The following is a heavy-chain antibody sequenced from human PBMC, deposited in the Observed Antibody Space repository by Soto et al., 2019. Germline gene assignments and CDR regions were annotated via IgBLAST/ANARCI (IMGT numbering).Heavy chain of an antibody. J-gene: IGHJ4*02. Sequence: QVQLVQSGAEVKKPGSSVKVSCKASGDTFNNYVVNWVRQAPGQGLKWLGGILPIFATANYAQKFQGRVTITANKSTSTAYMELTSLRSEDTAVYYCAGRCDSTTCLGHFDYWGQGTLVTVAS. CDR1: GDTFNNYV. CDR3: AGRCDSTTCLGHFDY. CDR2: ILPIFATA. D-gene: IGHD2-2*01. V-gene: IGHV1-69*06.